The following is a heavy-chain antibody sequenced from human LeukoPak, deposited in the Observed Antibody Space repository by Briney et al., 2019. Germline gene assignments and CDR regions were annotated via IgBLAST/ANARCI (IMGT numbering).Heavy chain of an antibody. V-gene: IGHV3-7*01. CDR1: GFTFTTYW. CDR3: ARVAGLGANYFDY. Sequence: GGSLRLSCAASGFTFTTYWMSWVRQAPGKGLEWVANIKQDGTEKYYVDSVKGRFTISRDNAKKSLYLEMNSLRAEDTAVYYCARVAGLGANYFDYWGQGTLVTVSS. J-gene: IGHJ4*02. CDR2: IKQDGTEK. D-gene: IGHD3/OR15-3a*01.